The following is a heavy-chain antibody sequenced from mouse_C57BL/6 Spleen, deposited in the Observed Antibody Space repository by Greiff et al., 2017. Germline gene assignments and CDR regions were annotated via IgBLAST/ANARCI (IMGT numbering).Heavy chain of an antibody. D-gene: IGHD1-1*01. CDR3: ARRYYGSSYPWFAY. J-gene: IGHJ3*01. CDR2: INPSTGGT. Sequence: VQLKESGPELVKPGASVKISCKASGYSFTGYYMNWVKQSPEKSLEWIGEINPSTGGTTYNQKFKAKATLTVDKSSSTAYMQLKSLTSEDSAVYYCARRYYGSSYPWFAYWGQGTLVTVSA. V-gene: IGHV1-42*01. CDR1: GYSFTGYY.